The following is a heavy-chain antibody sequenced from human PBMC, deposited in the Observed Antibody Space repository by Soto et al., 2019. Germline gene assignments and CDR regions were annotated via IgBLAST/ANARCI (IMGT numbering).Heavy chain of an antibody. D-gene: IGHD3-22*01. CDR2: INPSGGST. Sequence: EASVKVSCKASGYTFTSYYMHWVRQAPGQGLEWMGIINPSGGSTSYAQKFQGRVTMTRDTSTSTVYMELSSLRSEDTAVYYCARDLTPMLVVVIRYYYYGMDVWGQGTTVTVSS. CDR3: ARDLTPMLVVVIRYYYYGMDV. V-gene: IGHV1-46*01. CDR1: GYTFTSYY. J-gene: IGHJ6*02.